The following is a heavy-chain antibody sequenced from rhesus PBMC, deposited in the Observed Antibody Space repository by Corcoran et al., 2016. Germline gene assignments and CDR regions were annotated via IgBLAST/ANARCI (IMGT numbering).Heavy chain of an antibody. Sequence: QVTLKESGPALVKPTQTLTLTCTFSGFSITTGGVAVGWIRQPPGKALEWLALIYWDDYEYYNTSLKSRLTISKNTSKNQVVLTMTNMDPVDTATYFCVRRLGIAAGRGFDYWGQGVLVTVSS. CDR2: IYWDDYE. CDR1: GFSITTGGVA. CDR3: VRRLGIAAGRGFDY. J-gene: IGHJ4*01. V-gene: IGHV2-174*01. D-gene: IGHD6-13*01.